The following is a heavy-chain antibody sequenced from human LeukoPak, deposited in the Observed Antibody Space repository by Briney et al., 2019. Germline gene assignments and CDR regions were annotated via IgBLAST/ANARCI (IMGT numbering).Heavy chain of an antibody. D-gene: IGHD4-17*01. Sequence: GGSLRLSCAASGFTFSSYWMSWVRQAPGKGLEWVANIKKDGSEKNYVDSVKGRFTISRDNAKNSLYLQMNSLRAEDTAVYYCARSLYGDSTAVFDYWGQGTLVTVSS. CDR1: GFTFSSYW. CDR2: IKKDGSEK. V-gene: IGHV3-7*01. CDR3: ARSLYGDSTAVFDY. J-gene: IGHJ4*02.